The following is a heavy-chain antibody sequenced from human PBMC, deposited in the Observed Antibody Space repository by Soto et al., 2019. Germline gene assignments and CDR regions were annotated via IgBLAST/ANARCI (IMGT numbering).Heavy chain of an antibody. CDR1: GSFSGYY. D-gene: IGHD1-1*01. Sequence: GSFSGYYWSWIRQPPGKGLEWIGDINHRGSTNYNPSLKSRVTISVDTSKNQFSLKLSSVTASDTAVYFCATTNWNHNWFDPWGQGTLVTVSS. V-gene: IGHV4-34*01. J-gene: IGHJ5*02. CDR2: INHRGST. CDR3: ATTNWNHNWFDP.